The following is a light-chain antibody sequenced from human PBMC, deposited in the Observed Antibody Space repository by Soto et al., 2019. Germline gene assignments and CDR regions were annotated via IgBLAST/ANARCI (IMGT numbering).Light chain of an antibody. CDR2: GAS. CDR1: QSVSSN. Sequence: EIVMTQSPATLSVSPGERATLSCRASQSVSSNLAWYQQKRGQAPRLLIYGASTRATGIPARFSGSGSGTEFTLTISSLQSEDFAVYYCQQYNNWPPLTLGGGTKVEIK. V-gene: IGKV3-15*01. CDR3: QQYNNWPPLT. J-gene: IGKJ4*01.